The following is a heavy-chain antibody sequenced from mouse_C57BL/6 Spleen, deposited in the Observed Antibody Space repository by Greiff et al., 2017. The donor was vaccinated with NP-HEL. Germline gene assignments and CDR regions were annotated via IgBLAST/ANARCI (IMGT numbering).Heavy chain of an antibody. J-gene: IGHJ4*01. CDR2: INPNNGGT. CDR1: GYTFTDYN. D-gene: IGHD1-1*01. Sequence: VQLQQSGPELVKPGASVKIPCKASGYTFTDYNMDWVKQSHGKSLEWIGDINPNNGGTIYNQKFKGKATLTVDKSSSTAYMELRSLTSEDTAVYYCARESRSSSYAMDYWGQGTSVTVSS. CDR3: ARESRSSSYAMDY. V-gene: IGHV1-18*01.